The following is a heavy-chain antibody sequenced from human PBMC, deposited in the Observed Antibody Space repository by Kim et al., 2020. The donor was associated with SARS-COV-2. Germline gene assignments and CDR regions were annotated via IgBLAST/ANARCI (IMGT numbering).Heavy chain of an antibody. V-gene: IGHV4-34*01. J-gene: IGHJ4*02. D-gene: IGHD3-16*01. CDR3: AHRSGGLGFDH. Sequence: CAVFGGSFSGYYWRWIRQPPGRGLEWIGEISHYGSTNYNTSLKSRVTISVDTSKKHFSLKLSSVTAADTAVYYCAHRSGGLGFDHWGQGTLAT. CDR2: ISHYGST. CDR1: GGSFSGYY.